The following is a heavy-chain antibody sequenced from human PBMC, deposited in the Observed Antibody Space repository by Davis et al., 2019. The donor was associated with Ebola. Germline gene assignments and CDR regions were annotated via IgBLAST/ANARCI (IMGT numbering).Heavy chain of an antibody. J-gene: IGHJ3*02. V-gene: IGHV4-59*08. CDR1: GGSISSYY. D-gene: IGHD2-2*02. Sequence: PSETLSLTCTVSGGSISSYYWSWIRQPPEKGLEWIGYIYYSGSTNYNPSLKSRVTISVDTSKNQFSLKLSSVTAADTAVYYCARKMGYCSSTSCNRAPSDAFDIWGQGTMVTVSS. CDR2: IYYSGST. CDR3: ARKMGYCSSTSCNRAPSDAFDI.